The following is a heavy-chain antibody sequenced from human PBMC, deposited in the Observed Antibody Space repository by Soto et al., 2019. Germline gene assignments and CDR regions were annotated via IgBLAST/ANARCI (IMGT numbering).Heavy chain of an antibody. Sequence: GGSLRLSCAASGFTFSDYYMSWIRQAPGKGLEWVSYISSSSSYTNYADSVKGRFTISRDNAKNSLYLQMNSLRAEDTAVYYCASRYSSGWTGFVDYWGQGTLVTISS. CDR1: GFTFSDYY. J-gene: IGHJ4*02. CDR3: ASRYSSGWTGFVDY. D-gene: IGHD6-19*01. CDR2: ISSSSSYT. V-gene: IGHV3-11*06.